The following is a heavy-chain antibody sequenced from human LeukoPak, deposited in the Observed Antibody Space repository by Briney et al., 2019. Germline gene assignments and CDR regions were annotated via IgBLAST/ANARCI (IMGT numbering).Heavy chain of an antibody. CDR2: ISAYNGNT. D-gene: IGHD6-19*01. CDR1: GYSFTSYG. V-gene: IGHV1-18*01. CDR3: ARDRGSGGGYYMDV. J-gene: IGHJ6*03. Sequence: ASVKVSCKASGYSFTSYGISWVRQAPGQGLEWMGWISAYNGNTNYAQKLQGRVTMTTDTSTSTAHMELRSLRSDDTAVYYCARDRGSGGGYYMDVWGKGTTVTVSS.